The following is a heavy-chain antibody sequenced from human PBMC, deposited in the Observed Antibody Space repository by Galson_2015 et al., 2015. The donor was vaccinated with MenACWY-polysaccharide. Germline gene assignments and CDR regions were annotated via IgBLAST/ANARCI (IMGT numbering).Heavy chain of an antibody. CDR2: VSNSSSYI. D-gene: IGHD3-22*01. CDR3: AREGYYYDSSGYFDAFDL. V-gene: IGHV3-21*01. CDR1: GLTFSSYS. Sequence: SLRLACAASGLTFSSYSMNWVRQAPVKGLVGVSSVSNSSSYIYYADSEKRRFTIYRDNAKNSLYLIMNILKADDTAVYYCAREGYYYDSSGYFDAFDLWGQGTMVTVSS. J-gene: IGHJ3*01.